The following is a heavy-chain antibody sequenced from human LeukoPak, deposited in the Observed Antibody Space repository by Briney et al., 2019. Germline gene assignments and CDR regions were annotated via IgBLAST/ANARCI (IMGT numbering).Heavy chain of an antibody. V-gene: IGHV3-33*01. CDR1: GFTFSSYG. CDR3: ARSGFTYYYGMDV. J-gene: IGHJ6*02. CDR2: IWYDGTDK. D-gene: IGHD3-10*01. Sequence: GRSLRLTCAASGFTFSSYGMHWVRQGPGKGLEWVTFIWYDGTDKNYADSVKGRFTISRDNSKNTLYLQMNSLRAEDTAVYYCARSGFTYYYGMDVWGQGTTVTVSS.